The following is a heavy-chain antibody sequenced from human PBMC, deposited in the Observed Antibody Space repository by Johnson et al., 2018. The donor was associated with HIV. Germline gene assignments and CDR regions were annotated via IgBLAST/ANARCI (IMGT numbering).Heavy chain of an antibody. CDR1: GFTFSNYG. J-gene: IGHJ3*02. CDR3: AKDQGQWLVDAFDI. CDR2: IRYDGSNK. D-gene: IGHD6-19*01. V-gene: IGHV3-30*02. Sequence: QMQLVESGGGVVQPGGSLRLSCAASGFTFSNYGMHWVRQAPGKGLEWVAFIRYDGSNKYYADSVKGRFTISRDNSKNTMYLQVNSLRAEDTAVYYCAKDQGQWLVDAFDIWGQGTMVTVSS.